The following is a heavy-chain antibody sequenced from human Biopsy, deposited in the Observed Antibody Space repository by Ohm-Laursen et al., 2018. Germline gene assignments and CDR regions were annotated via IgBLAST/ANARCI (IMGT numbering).Heavy chain of an antibody. D-gene: IGHD2-15*01. CDR3: AKDHCSGGTCYSDGPVFDF. Sequence: SLRLSCAASGFTSSSYVMSWVRQAPGKGLEWVSTISGSGSTTYYADSVKGRFTISRDNSKNTLYLQMNSLRAEDTAVYYCAKDHCSGGTCYSDGPVFDFWGQGTLVTVSS. J-gene: IGHJ4*02. CDR2: ISGSGSTT. V-gene: IGHV3-23*01. CDR1: GFTSSSYV.